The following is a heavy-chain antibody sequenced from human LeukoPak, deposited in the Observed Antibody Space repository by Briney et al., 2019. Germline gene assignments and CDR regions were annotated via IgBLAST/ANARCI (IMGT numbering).Heavy chain of an antibody. D-gene: IGHD2-15*01. J-gene: IGHJ1*01. CDR3: ARRRGYCSGGSCYAWYFQH. Sequence: AGGSLRLSCAASGFTFSSYAMGWVRQAPGKGLEWIGEINHSGSTNYNPSLKSRVTISVDTSKNQFSLKLSSVTAADTAVYYCARRRGYCSGGSCYAWYFQHWGQGTLVTVSS. CDR1: GFTFSSYA. CDR2: INHSGST. V-gene: IGHV4-34*01.